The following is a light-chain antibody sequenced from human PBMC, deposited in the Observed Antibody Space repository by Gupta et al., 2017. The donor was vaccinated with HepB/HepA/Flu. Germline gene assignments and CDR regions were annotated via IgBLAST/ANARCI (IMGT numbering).Light chain of an antibody. CDR2: DAS. J-gene: IGKJ5*01. V-gene: IGKV3-11*01. CDR3: QHWWKWPIT. Sequence: IVLTQSPATLSWSPGERATLSCRASQSVSSYLAWYQQKPGQAPRLLIYDASNRATGIPSRLSGSGSGTECTLTISSLEPEDFAVDYWQHWWKWPITCGQGTRLEIK. CDR1: QSVSSY.